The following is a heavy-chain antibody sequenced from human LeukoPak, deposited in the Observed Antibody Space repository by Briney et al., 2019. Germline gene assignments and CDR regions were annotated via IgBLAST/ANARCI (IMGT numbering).Heavy chain of an antibody. V-gene: IGHV3-23*01. CDR1: GFTSTSYA. D-gene: IGHD6-19*01. CDR3: AKLKQWQPQRYFFEY. Sequence: GGSLRLSGAASGFTSTSYAMSWVRQAPGKGLEWVSTFSGASSTSYADAVKGRVTISRDNSKNILYLQMNSLRAEDTAVYYCAKLKQWQPQRYFFEYWGQGALVTVAS. J-gene: IGHJ4*02. CDR2: FSGASST.